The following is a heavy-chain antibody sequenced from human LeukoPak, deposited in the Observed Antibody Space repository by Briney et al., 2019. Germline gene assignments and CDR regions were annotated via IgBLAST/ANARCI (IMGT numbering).Heavy chain of an antibody. Sequence: ASVKVSCKPSGYTFTNYNLAWVRQAPGEGLEWMGWISPYNGDTNYAPKFQGRVTLTTDTSTSIGYMELRNLRSDDTAVYYCAREAADHLDYWGQGTLVTVSS. V-gene: IGHV1-18*01. CDR1: GYTFTNYN. J-gene: IGHJ4*02. CDR2: ISPYNGDT. CDR3: AREAADHLDY.